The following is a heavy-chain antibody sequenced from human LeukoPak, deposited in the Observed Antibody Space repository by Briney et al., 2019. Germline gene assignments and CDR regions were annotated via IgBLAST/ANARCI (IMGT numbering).Heavy chain of an antibody. CDR2: IIPILGIA. CDR1: GGTFSSYA. Sequence: AASVTVSCKASGGTFSSYAISWVRQAPGQGLEWMGRIIPILGIANYAQKFQGRVTITADKSTSTAYMELSSLRSEDTAVYYCASSPLGYWPGYFDYWGQGTLVTVSS. J-gene: IGHJ4*02. CDR3: ASSPLGYWPGYFDY. V-gene: IGHV1-69*04. D-gene: IGHD2-15*01.